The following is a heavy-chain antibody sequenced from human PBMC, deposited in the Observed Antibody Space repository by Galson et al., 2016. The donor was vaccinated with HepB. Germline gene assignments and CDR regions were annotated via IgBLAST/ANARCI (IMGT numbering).Heavy chain of an antibody. D-gene: IGHD6-19*01. Sequence: SLRLSCAASGFNFSSYGMHWVRQAPGKGLEWVAVIWFDGSDTYYADSVKGRFTVSRDNSKNTLYLQMNSLRGEDTAVYYCARDEVRFDSGWFDVAYWGQGTLVTVSS. J-gene: IGHJ4*02. CDR1: GFNFSSYG. V-gene: IGHV3-33*01. CDR2: IWFDGSDT. CDR3: ARDEVRFDSGWFDVAY.